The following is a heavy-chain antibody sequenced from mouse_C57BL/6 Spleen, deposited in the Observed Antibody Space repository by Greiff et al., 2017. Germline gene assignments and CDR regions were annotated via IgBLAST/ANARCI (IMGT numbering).Heavy chain of an antibody. D-gene: IGHD1-1*01. CDR3: AATVVATSDYAMDY. V-gene: IGHV5-17*01. J-gene: IGHJ4*01. CDR2: ISSGSSTI. Sequence: EVHLVESGGGLVKPGGSLKLSCAASGFTFSDYGMHWVRQAPEKGLEWVAYISSGSSTIYYADTVKGRFTISRDNAKNTLFLQMTSLRSEDTAMYYCAATVVATSDYAMDYWGQGTSVTVSS. CDR1: GFTFSDYG.